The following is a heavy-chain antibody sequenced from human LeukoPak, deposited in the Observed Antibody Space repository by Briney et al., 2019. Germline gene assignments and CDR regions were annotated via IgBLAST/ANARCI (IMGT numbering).Heavy chain of an antibody. CDR1: GFTVSSNY. J-gene: IGHJ4*02. CDR2: IYSGGST. V-gene: IGHV3-53*01. Sequence: GGSLRLSCAASGFTVSSNYMSWVRQAPGKGLEWVSVIYSGGSTYYADSVKARFTTSRDNAKNTVYLQMNSLREEDTAVYYCVRDFRSADYWGQGTLVTVSS. CDR3: VRDFRSADY.